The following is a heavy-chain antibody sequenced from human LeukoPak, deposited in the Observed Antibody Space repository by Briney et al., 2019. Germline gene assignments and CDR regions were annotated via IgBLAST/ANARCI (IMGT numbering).Heavy chain of an antibody. V-gene: IGHV1-18*01. J-gene: IGHJ4*02. CDR1: GYTSTSYG. D-gene: IGHD6-13*01. CDR2: ISAYNSNT. Sequence: ASVKVSCKASGYTSTSYGISWVRQAPGQGLEWMGWISAYNSNTNYAQKLQGRVTMTTDTSTSTAYMELRSLRSDDTAVYYCARDILYSSSWFLQDHWGQGTLVTVSS. CDR3: ARDILYSSSWFLQDH.